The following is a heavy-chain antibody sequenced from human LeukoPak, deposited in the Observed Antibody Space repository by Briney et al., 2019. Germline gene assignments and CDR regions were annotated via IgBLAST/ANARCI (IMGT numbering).Heavy chain of an antibody. CDR2: IHPGDSDT. J-gene: IGHJ4*02. Sequence: HGESLKISCKGSGYSFTSYWIGWVRQMPGTGLEWVGIIHPGDSDTRYSPSFQGQVTISADKSINTAYLHWSSLKASDTAIYYCALAAGDSAFDYWGQGTLVTVSS. CDR3: ALAAGDSAFDY. CDR1: GYSFTSYW. V-gene: IGHV5-51*01. D-gene: IGHD6-13*01.